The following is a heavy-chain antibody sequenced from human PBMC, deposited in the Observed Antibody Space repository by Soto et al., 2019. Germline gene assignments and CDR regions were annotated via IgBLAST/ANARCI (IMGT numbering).Heavy chain of an antibody. CDR1: GFSLSTTGMR. V-gene: IGHV2-70*04. D-gene: IGHD6-19*01. CDR3: ARIPGWLQGFDS. J-gene: IGHJ4*02. CDR2: IDWDDDK. Sequence: GPTLVNPTQTLTLTCTFSGFSLSTTGMRVSWIRQPPGKALEWLARIDWDDDKFYTTSLKTRLTISKDTSKNQVVLTMTNMDPVDTATYFCARIPGWLQGFDSWGQGTLVTVSS.